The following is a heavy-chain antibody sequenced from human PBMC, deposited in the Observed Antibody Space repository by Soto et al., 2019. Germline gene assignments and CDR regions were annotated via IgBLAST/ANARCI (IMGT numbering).Heavy chain of an antibody. V-gene: IGHV3-74*01. CDR2: ISGDGVTT. J-gene: IGHJ4*02. D-gene: IGHD3-9*01. CDR3: AREYYGLLTGYYTDY. CDR1: GFPFSSYW. Sequence: EVQLVESGGDLVQRGGSLRLSCAASGFPFSSYWMHWVRHTPWKGLDWVARISGDGVTTYYADSVRGRFTVSRDNAKNTLSLQISGLRAEDTAVYYCAREYYGLLTGYYTDYWGQGTLVSVSS.